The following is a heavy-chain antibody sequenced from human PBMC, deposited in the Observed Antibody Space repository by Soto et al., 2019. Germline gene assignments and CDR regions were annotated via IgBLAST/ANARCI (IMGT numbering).Heavy chain of an antibody. Sequence: SETRSLTCTVYGGSFSGYYWSWIRQAPGKGLEWIGEINHSGSTNYNPSLKSRVTISIDTSKNQFSLKLTSVTAADTAVYYCARPWVYWGQGTLVTVSS. V-gene: IGHV4-34*01. J-gene: IGHJ4*02. CDR1: GGSFSGYY. CDR2: INHSGST. CDR3: ARPWVY.